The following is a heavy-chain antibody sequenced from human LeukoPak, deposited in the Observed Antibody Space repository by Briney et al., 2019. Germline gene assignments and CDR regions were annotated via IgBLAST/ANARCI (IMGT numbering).Heavy chain of an antibody. V-gene: IGHV3-7*01. D-gene: IGHD3-22*01. CDR3: ARDYYGSSGPLTY. CDR1: GFPFSSYW. J-gene: IGHJ4*02. Sequence: GGSLRLSCAASGFPFSSYWTSWVRHAPGKAREWVANIKHDEHEKLHVDSVKARFTISRDKAKNALYLQINSLRAEDTAVYFCARDYYGSSGPLTYWGQGALVTVSS. CDR2: IKHDEHEK.